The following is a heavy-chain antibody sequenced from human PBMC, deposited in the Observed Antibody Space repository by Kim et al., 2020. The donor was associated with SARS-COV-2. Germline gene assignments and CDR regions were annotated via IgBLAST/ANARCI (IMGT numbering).Heavy chain of an antibody. CDR1: GGTFSSYA. Sequence: SVKVSCKASGGTFSSYAISWVRQAPGQGLEWMGGIIPIFGTANYAQKFQSRVTITADESTSTAYMELSSLRSEDMPVYYCARWGYHPAYYYYYGMDDWGQGTTVTVYS. V-gene: IGHV1-69*13. J-gene: IGHJ6*02. CDR2: IIPIFGTA. CDR3: ARWGYHPAYYYYYGMDD. D-gene: IGHD5-18*01.